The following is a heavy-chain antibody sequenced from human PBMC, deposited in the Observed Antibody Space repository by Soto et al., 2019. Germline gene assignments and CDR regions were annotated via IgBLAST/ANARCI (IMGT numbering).Heavy chain of an antibody. Sequence: PGVSLRLSCAASGFTFSSYAMSWFRQAPGKGLEWVSAISGSGGSTYYADSVKGRFTISRDNSKNTLYLQMNSLRAEDTAVYYCAKMGDSSGSYFDYWGQGTLVTVSS. D-gene: IGHD3-22*01. CDR3: AKMGDSSGSYFDY. CDR2: ISGSGGST. V-gene: IGHV3-23*01. J-gene: IGHJ4*02. CDR1: GFTFSSYA.